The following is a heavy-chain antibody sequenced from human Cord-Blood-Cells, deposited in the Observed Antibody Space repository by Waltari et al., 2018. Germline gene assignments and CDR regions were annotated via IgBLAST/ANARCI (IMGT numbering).Heavy chain of an antibody. CDR3: ARCSPFSSSWYFDY. J-gene: IGHJ4*02. CDR2: IYYSGST. V-gene: IGHV4-39*07. D-gene: IGHD6-13*01. CDR1: GGSISSSSYY. Sequence: QLQLQESGPGLVKPSETLSLTCTVSGGSISSSSYYWRWIRQPPGKGLEWIGSIYYSGSTYYNPSLKSRVTISVDTSKNQFSLKLSSVTAADTAVYYCARCSPFSSSWYFDYWGQGTLVTVSS.